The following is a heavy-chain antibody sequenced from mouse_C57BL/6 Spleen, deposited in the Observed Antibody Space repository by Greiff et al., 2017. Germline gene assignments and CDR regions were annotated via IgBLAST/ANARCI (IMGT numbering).Heavy chain of an antibody. CDR2: IYPGDGDT. J-gene: IGHJ4*01. V-gene: IGHV1-82*01. CDR3: ARPHYGNYYAMDY. CDR1: GYAFSSSW. Sequence: QVQLQQSGPELVKPGASVKISCKASGYAFSSSWMNWVKQRPGKGLEWIGRIYPGDGDTNYNGKFKGKATLTADKSSSTAYMQLSSLTSEDSAVYFCARPHYGNYYAMDYWGQGTSVTVSS. D-gene: IGHD2-1*01.